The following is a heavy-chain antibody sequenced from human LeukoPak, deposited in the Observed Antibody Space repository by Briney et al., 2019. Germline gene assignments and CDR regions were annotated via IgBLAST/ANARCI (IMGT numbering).Heavy chain of an antibody. Sequence: PSETLSLTCAVYGGSFSGYYWSWIRQPPGKGLEWIGEINHSGSTNYNPSLKSRVTISVDTSKNQFSLKLSSVTAADTAVYYCARVGQWELHGDFGYWGQGTLVTVSS. V-gene: IGHV4-34*01. CDR3: ARVGQWELHGDFGY. J-gene: IGHJ4*02. CDR1: GGSFSGYY. CDR2: INHSGST. D-gene: IGHD1-26*01.